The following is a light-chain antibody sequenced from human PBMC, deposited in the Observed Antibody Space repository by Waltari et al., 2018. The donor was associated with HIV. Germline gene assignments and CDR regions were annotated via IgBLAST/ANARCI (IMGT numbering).Light chain of an antibody. CDR3: HVWDSSVDRHV. J-gene: IGLJ1*01. CDR1: DIESKS. CDR2: DDS. Sequence: SYVLIQPPSVPVAPGQTARVTCGGDDIESKSVHWYQLKPGQAPLLVLYDDSDRPSGIPDRFSGSNSGNVATLTITRVEAGDEADYFCHVWDSSVDRHVFGPGTKVTVL. V-gene: IGLV3-21*02.